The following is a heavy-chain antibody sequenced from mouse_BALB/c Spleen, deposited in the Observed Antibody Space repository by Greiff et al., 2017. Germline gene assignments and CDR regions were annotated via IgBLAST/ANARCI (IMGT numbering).Heavy chain of an antibody. Sequence: VQLQQSGAELVKPGASVKLSCTASGFNIKDTYMHWVKQRPEQGLEWIGRIDPANGNTKYDPKFQGKATMTADTSSNTAYLQLSSLTSEDTAVYYCSHRYGEGAMDYWGQGTSVTVSS. CDR1: GFNIKDTY. V-gene: IGHV14-3*02. CDR2: IDPANGNT. J-gene: IGHJ4*01. D-gene: IGHD2-14*01. CDR3: SHRYGEGAMDY.